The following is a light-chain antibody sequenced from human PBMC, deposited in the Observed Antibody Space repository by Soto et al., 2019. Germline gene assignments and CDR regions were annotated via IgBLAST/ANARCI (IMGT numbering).Light chain of an antibody. Sequence: EIVMTQSPATLSVSPGETATLSCRASQSVSRNLAWYQQKPGQTPRLLIYATSTRATGIPGRFSGSGSGTEFTLTISSLQSEDFAVYYCQQYLNWPPMYTFGQGTKLEIK. V-gene: IGKV3-15*01. J-gene: IGKJ2*01. CDR2: ATS. CDR1: QSVSRN. CDR3: QQYLNWPPMYT.